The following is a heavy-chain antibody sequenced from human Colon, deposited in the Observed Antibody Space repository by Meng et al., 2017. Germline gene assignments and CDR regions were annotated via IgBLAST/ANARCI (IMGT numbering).Heavy chain of an antibody. J-gene: IGHJ4*02. CDR3: VRENWKRAVDY. CDR1: GGSISSSHW. V-gene: IGHV4-4*02. D-gene: IGHD1-1*01. CDR2: IYYSGST. Sequence: QVQLQESGPGLVKPSGTLSLTCAVSGGSISSSHWWSWVRQPPGKGLEWIGYIYYSGSTYYNPSLKSRLTISVDASQKQFSLRLTSVTAADTAVYYCVRENWKRAVDYSGQGTLVTVSS.